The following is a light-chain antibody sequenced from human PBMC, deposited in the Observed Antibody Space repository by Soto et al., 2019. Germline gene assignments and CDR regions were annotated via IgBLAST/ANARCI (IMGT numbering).Light chain of an antibody. CDR3: QQYYDWPLT. Sequence: EIVMTQSPATLSVSPGERATLSCRASQSLRSNFAWYQQQPGQAPRLLIYGASTRATGIPARFSGSGSGPEFTLTISSLQSEDFAVYYCQQYYDWPLTFGGGTKVEIK. V-gene: IGKV3-15*01. CDR2: GAS. CDR1: QSLRSN. J-gene: IGKJ4*01.